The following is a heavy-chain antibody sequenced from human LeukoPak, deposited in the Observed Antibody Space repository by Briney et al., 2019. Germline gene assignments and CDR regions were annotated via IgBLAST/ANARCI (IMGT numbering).Heavy chain of an antibody. Sequence: GGSLRLSCAASGFTFSSYSMNWVRQAPGKGLEWVSVIYSGGSTYYADSVKGRFTISRDNSKNTLYLQMNSLRAEDTAVYYCARDGDYYYDSSGYSNYWGQGTLVTVSS. CDR3: ARDGDYYYDSSGYSNY. D-gene: IGHD3-22*01. CDR2: IYSGGST. CDR1: GFTFSSYS. J-gene: IGHJ4*02. V-gene: IGHV3-53*01.